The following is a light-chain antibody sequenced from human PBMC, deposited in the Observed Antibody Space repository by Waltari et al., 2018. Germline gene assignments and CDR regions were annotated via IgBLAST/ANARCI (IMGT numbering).Light chain of an antibody. J-gene: IGKJ2*01. CDR1: QNVGNS. Sequence: ENVLTQSPATLSLSPGEPATLSCRASQNVGNSLAWYQHKPGQAPRLLIYDAANRASGIPARFSGSGSGTDFTLTISSLEPDDFAVYYCQQRSNWHTFGQGTRLEIK. V-gene: IGKV3-11*01. CDR2: DAA. CDR3: QQRSNWHT.